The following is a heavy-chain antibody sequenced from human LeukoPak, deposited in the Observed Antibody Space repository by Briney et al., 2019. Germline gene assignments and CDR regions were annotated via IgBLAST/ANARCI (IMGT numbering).Heavy chain of an antibody. CDR2: ISGSGGST. CDR3: ARGGIYFDY. V-gene: IGHV3-23*01. Sequence: GGSLRLSCAASGFTFSSYAMSWVRQAPGKGLEWVSAISGSGGSTYYAASVKGRFTISRDNYKNTLYLQMNSLRAEDTAVYYCARGGIYFDYWGQGTLVTVSS. D-gene: IGHD2-15*01. J-gene: IGHJ4*02. CDR1: GFTFSSYA.